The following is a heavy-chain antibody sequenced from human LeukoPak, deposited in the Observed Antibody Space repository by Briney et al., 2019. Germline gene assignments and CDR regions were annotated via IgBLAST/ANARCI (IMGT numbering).Heavy chain of an antibody. V-gene: IGHV4-59*08. Sequence: TSETLSLTCAGAGGSISTYYWNWIRQPPGKGLEWIGFIYYTGSTNYNPSLKSRVTMSVDTSKKQFSLNLSSVTAADTAIYYCARAGVYGDNAFDIWGQGTLVTVSS. J-gene: IGHJ3*02. CDR3: ARAGVYGDNAFDI. CDR2: IYYTGST. D-gene: IGHD4-17*01. CDR1: GGSISTYY.